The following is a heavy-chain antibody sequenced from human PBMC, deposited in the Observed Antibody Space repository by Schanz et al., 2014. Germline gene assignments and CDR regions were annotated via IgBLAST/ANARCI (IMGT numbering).Heavy chain of an antibody. V-gene: IGHV3-23*04. CDR2: ISGSGAST. CDR3: ARIGGSVFDY. D-gene: IGHD3-10*01. Sequence: EVQLVESGGGVVRPGGSLRLSCAASGFSFSSYAMGWVRQARGKGLEWVSGISGSGASTYYADSVKGRFTISRDNTKNSLFLQLNSLRADDTAVYYCARIGGSVFDYWAQGTLVTVSS. CDR1: GFSFSSYA. J-gene: IGHJ4*02.